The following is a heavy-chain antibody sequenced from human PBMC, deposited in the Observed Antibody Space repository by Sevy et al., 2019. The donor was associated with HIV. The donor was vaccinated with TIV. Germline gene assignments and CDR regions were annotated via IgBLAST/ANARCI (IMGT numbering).Heavy chain of an antibody. D-gene: IGHD3-10*01. CDR1: GGSISSGGYY. CDR2: IYYSGST. J-gene: IGHJ6*02. Sequence: SETLSLTCTVSGGSISSGGYYWSWIRQHPGKGLEWIGYIYYSGSTYYNPSLKSRVTISVDTSKNQFSLKLSSVTAADTAVYYCARDRHRAGYYGMDVWGPGTTVTVSS. V-gene: IGHV4-31*03. CDR3: ARDRHRAGYYGMDV.